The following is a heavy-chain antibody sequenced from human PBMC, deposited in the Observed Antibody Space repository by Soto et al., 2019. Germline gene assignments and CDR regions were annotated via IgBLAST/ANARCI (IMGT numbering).Heavy chain of an antibody. D-gene: IGHD3-22*01. CDR3: SCYYHSARNYLDFCY. CDR1: GDSISSSSYY. V-gene: IGHV4-39*01. J-gene: IGHJ4*02. CDR2: IHYSGST. Sequence: PSETLSLTCTVSGDSISSSSYYWGWIRQSPGKGLEWIGSIHYSGSTYYNPSLKSRVTISVDTSKNQFSLKLSSVTAADTAVFFFSCYYHSARNYLDFCYWGKVIIVT.